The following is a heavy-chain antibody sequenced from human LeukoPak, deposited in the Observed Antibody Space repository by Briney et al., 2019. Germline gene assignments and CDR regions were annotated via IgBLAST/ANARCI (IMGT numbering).Heavy chain of an antibody. CDR2: IKQDGSEK. Sequence: GGSLRLSCAASGFTFSSYWMSWVRQAPGKGLEWVANIKQDGSEKYYVDSVKGRFTISRDNAKNSLYLQMNSLRAEDTAVYYCAKRQIVGATIGGFDVWGQGTMVTVS. D-gene: IGHD1-26*01. CDR3: AKRQIVGATIGGFDV. J-gene: IGHJ3*01. CDR1: GFTFSSYW. V-gene: IGHV3-7*01.